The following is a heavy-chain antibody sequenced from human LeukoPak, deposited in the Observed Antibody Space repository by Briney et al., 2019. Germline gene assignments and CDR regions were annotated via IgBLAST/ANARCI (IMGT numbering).Heavy chain of an antibody. Sequence: GGSLRLSCAASGFTFSTYGMHWVRQAPGKGLEWVAVIWYDGSNKYYADSVKGRFTISRDNSKNTLYLQMNSLRAEYTAVYYCAKANGGNNARFDYWGQGTLVTVSS. CDR2: IWYDGSNK. V-gene: IGHV3-33*06. D-gene: IGHD4-23*01. J-gene: IGHJ4*02. CDR1: GFTFSTYG. CDR3: AKANGGNNARFDY.